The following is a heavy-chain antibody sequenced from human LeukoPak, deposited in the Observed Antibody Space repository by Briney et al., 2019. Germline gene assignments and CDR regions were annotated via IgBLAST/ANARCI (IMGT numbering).Heavy chain of an antibody. CDR3: ARLDGYSSSWYMNYYYYMDV. J-gene: IGHJ6*03. CDR2: IKQDGSEK. Sequence: PGGSLRLSCAASGFTFSSYWMSWVRQAPGKGLEWVANIKQDGSEKYYVDSVKGRFTISRDNAKNSLYLQMNSLRAEDTAVYYCARLDGYSSSWYMNYYYYMDVWGKGTTLTVSS. V-gene: IGHV3-7*01. CDR1: GFTFSSYW. D-gene: IGHD6-13*01.